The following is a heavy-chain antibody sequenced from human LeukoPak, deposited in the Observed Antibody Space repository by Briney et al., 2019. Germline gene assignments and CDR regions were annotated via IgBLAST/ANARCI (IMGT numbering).Heavy chain of an antibody. J-gene: IGHJ5*02. Sequence: SETLSLTCTVSGGSISSYYWSWIRQPPGKGLEWIGYIYYSGSTNYNPSLKSRVTISVDTSKNQFSLKLSSVTAADTAVYYCARNLGPGRYDILTGHNWFDPWGQGTQVTVSS. CDR3: ARNLGPGRYDILTGHNWFDP. V-gene: IGHV4-59*01. CDR2: IYYSGST. CDR1: GGSISSYY. D-gene: IGHD3-9*01.